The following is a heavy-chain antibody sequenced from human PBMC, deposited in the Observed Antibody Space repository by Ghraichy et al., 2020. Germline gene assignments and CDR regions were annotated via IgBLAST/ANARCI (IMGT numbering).Heavy chain of an antibody. D-gene: IGHD3-22*01. CDR1: GFTFRTYA. CDR3: AKACYYYSSAYPYYFDC. V-gene: IGHV3-23*01. Sequence: SCAASGFTFRTYAMNWVRQAPGKGLEWVSGITGSGDSTYYADSVKGRFTISRDNSKNTLYLQMNSLRAEDTAVYYCAKACYYYSSAYPYYFDCWGQGTLVTVSS. CDR2: ITGSGDST. J-gene: IGHJ4*02.